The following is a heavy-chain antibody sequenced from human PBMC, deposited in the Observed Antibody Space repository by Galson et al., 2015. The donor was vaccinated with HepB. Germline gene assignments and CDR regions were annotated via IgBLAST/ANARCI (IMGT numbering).Heavy chain of an antibody. CDR2: INWNGGST. D-gene: IGHD3-22*01. CDR3: ARVGYYYEISGFAWVYYFDY. CDR1: GFTFDDYG. Sequence: SLRLSCAASGFTFDDYGMSWVRQAPGKGLEWVSGINWNGGSTGYADSVKGRFTISRDNTKNSLYLQMNSLRAEDTALYHCARVGYYYEISGFAWVYYFDYGGQGTLVTVSS. V-gene: IGHV3-20*01. J-gene: IGHJ4*02.